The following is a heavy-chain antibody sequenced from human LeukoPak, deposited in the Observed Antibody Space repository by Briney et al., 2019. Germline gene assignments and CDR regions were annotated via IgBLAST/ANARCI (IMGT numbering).Heavy chain of an antibody. CDR3: AREGYCSSTSCYLLDYYYYYMDV. CDR1: GGSISSYY. CDR2: IYTSGST. J-gene: IGHJ6*03. D-gene: IGHD2-2*01. V-gene: IGHV4-4*07. Sequence: SETLSLTCTVSGGSISSYYWSWIRQPAGKGLEWIGRIYTSGSTNYNPSLKSRVTMSVDTSKNQFSLKLSSVTAADTAVYYCAREGYCSSTSCYLLDYYYYYMDVGGRGTTVTVSS.